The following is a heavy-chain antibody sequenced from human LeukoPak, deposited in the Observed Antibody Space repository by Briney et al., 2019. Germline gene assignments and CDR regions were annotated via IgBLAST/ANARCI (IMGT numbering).Heavy chain of an antibody. CDR1: GGTFSSYA. D-gene: IGHD5-18*01. CDR2: IIPIFGTA. V-gene: IGHV1-69*13. Sequence: GASVKVSCKASGGTFSSYAISWVRQAPGQGLEWMGGIIPIFGTANYAQKFQGRVTTTADESTSTAYMELSSLRSEDTAVYYCARGYSYGHKGRYYFDYWGQGSLVTVSS. CDR3: ARGYSYGHKGRYYFDY. J-gene: IGHJ4*02.